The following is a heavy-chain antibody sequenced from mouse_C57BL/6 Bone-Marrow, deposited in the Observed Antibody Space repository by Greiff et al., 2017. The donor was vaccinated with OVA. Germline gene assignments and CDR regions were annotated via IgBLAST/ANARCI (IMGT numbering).Heavy chain of an antibody. V-gene: IGHV14-4*01. CDR3: TTEGTSYYFDY. Sequence: EVHLVESGAELVRPGASVKLSCTASGFNIKDDYMHWVKQRPEQGLEWIGWIDPENGDTEYASKFKGKATITADTSSNTAYLQLSSLTSEDTAVYYCTTEGTSYYFDYWGQGTTLTVSS. CDR1: GFNIKDDY. D-gene: IGHD3-3*01. J-gene: IGHJ2*01. CDR2: IDPENGDT.